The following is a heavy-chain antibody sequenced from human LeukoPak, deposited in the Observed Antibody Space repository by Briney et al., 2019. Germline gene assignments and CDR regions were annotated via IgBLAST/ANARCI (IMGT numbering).Heavy chain of an antibody. CDR2: ISSSSSYI. V-gene: IGHV3-21*01. D-gene: IGHD3-3*01. J-gene: IGHJ6*03. CDR3: ASTWGDTFYDFWTYYYYYYMDV. CDR1: GFTFSSHS. Sequence: GGSLRLSCAASGFTFSSHSMNWVRQAPGKGLEWVSSISSSSSYIYYADSVKGRFTISRDNAKNSLYLQMNSLRAEDTAVYYCASTWGDTFYDFWTYYYYYYMDVWGKGTTVTVSS.